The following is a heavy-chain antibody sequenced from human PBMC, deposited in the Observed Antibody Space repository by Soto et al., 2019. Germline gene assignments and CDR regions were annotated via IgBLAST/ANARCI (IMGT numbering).Heavy chain of an antibody. CDR3: ARWGCSGSNCNLNQRSFDL. D-gene: IGHD2-15*01. CDR1: GFVFNEYG. Sequence: QVQLVESGGGVVQPGRSLRLSCAASGFVFNEYGMHWVRQAPGKGLEWVAVIWYDGSNKYYADSVRGRFTFSRDNSRNTMCLQRNSLRVEDTTMYYCARWGCSGSNCNLNQRSFDLWGQGTLVTVSS. V-gene: IGHV3-33*01. CDR2: IWYDGSNK. J-gene: IGHJ4*02.